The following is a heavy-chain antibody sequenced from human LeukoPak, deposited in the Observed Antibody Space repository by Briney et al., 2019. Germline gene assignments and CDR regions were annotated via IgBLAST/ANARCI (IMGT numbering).Heavy chain of an antibody. D-gene: IGHD6-13*01. V-gene: IGHV3-23*01. CDR2: ISGSGGST. Sequence: GGSLRLSCAASGFTFSCYAMSWVRQAPGKGLEWVSAISGSGGSTYYADSVKGRFTISRDNSKNTLYLQMNSLRAEDTAVYYCATNIAAAGTTWYFDLWGRGTLVTVSS. CDR3: ATNIAAAGTTWYFDL. CDR1: GFTFSCYA. J-gene: IGHJ2*01.